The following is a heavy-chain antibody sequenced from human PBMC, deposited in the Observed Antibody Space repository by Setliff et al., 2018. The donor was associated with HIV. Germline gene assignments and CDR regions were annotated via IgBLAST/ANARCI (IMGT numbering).Heavy chain of an antibody. D-gene: IGHD3-10*01. CDR3: ASEGLWFGELSGAHDF. Sequence: PSETLSLTCTVSGDSISSGGYYWSWIRQHPGKGLEWIGYIHYSGSSYYNPSLRSRVTISVDTSKNRFSLKLGSVTAADTAVYFCASEGLWFGELSGAHDFWGQGTLVTVSS. V-gene: IGHV4-31*03. CDR1: GDSISSGGYY. J-gene: IGHJ4*02. CDR2: IHYSGSS.